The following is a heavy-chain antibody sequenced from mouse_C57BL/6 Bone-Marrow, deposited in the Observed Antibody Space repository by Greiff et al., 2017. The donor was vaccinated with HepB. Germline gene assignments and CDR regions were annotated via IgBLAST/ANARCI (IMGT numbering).Heavy chain of an antibody. CDR2: ISSGSSTI. CDR1: GFTFSDYG. CDR3: ARIYYYGMDY. V-gene: IGHV5-17*01. Sequence: DVMLVESGGGLVKPGGSLKLSCAASGFTFSDYGMHWVRQAPEKGLEWVAYISSGSSTIYYADTVKGRFTISRDNAKNTLFLQMTSLRSEDTAMYYCARIYYYGMDYWGQGTSVTVSS. J-gene: IGHJ4*01.